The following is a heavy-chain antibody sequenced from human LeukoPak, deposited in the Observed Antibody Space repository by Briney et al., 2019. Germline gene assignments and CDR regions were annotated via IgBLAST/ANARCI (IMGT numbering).Heavy chain of an antibody. V-gene: IGHV4-61*02. Sequence: SETLSLTCTVSGGSISSGSDYWSWIRQPAGKGLQWIGRTYSSGSNSYSPYLKSRVTILLDTSKNQFSLNLSSVTAADTAVYYCARVTGSVAAFVWGQGTMVTVSS. J-gene: IGHJ3*01. CDR3: ARVTGSVAAFV. CDR2: TYSSGSN. CDR1: GGSISSGSDY. D-gene: IGHD2-15*01.